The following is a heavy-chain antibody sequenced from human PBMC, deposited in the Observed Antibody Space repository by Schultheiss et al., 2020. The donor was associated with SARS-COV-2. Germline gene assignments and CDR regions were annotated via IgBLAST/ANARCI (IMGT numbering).Heavy chain of an antibody. CDR3: ARDATLIYSSSWYWVDY. CDR1: GFTFSSYS. CDR2: IKQDGSEK. Sequence: GGSLRLSCAASGFTFSSYSMNWVRQAPGKGLEWVANIKQDGSEKYYVDSVKGRFTISRDNAKNSLYLQMNSLRDEDTAVYYCARDATLIYSSSWYWVDYWGQGTLVTVSS. V-gene: IGHV3-7*01. D-gene: IGHD6-13*01. J-gene: IGHJ4*02.